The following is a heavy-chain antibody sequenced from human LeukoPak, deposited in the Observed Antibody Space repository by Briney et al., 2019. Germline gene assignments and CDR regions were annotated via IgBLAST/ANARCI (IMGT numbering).Heavy chain of an antibody. CDR2: ISWNSGSI. D-gene: IGHD3/OR15-3a*01. V-gene: IGHV3-9*01. J-gene: IGHJ4*02. Sequence: GRSLRLSCAGSGFIFNNYAMHWVRQPPGKGLEWVSGISWNSGSIDYADSVKGRFTISRDNAKNSLYLQMNSLRAEDTALYYCATSYDMGWLIGYWGQGTLVTVSS. CDR1: GFIFNNYA. CDR3: ATSYDMGWLIGY.